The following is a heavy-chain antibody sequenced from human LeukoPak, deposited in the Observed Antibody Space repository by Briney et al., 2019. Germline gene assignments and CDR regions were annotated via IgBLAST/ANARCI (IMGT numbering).Heavy chain of an antibody. D-gene: IGHD4-17*01. CDR3: ARGSYGDYVEGGFAFDY. J-gene: IGHJ4*02. Sequence: ASVKVSCEASGYTFTGHYLHWVRQVPGQGLEWMGWINPKNAGTNYAQKFQGRVTMTRNTSITTAYMELSSLRSEDTAVYYCARGSYGDYVEGGFAFDYWGQGTLVTVSS. CDR1: GYTFTGHY. V-gene: IGHV1-2*02. CDR2: INPKNAGT.